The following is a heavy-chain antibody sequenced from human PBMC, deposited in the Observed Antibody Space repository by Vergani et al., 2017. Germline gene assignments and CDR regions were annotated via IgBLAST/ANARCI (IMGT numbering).Heavy chain of an antibody. CDR2: ISSSSSYI. V-gene: IGHV3-21*01. Sequence: EVQLVESGGGLVKPGGSLRLSCAASGFTFSSYSMNWVRQAPGKGLEWVSSISSSSSYIYYADSVKGRITISRDNAKNSLYLQMNSLRAEDTAVYYCARDRECSGGSCYSGYFDYWGQGTLVTVSS. CDR1: GFTFSSYS. J-gene: IGHJ4*02. D-gene: IGHD2-15*01. CDR3: ARDRECSGGSCYSGYFDY.